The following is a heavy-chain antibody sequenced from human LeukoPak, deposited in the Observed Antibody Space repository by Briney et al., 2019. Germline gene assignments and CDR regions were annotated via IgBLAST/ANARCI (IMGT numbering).Heavy chain of an antibody. CDR3: ARGTPEYYGSGSYLDY. J-gene: IGHJ4*02. Sequence: ASVKVSCKASGYTFTSYAMHWVRQAPGQRLEWMGWINAGNGNTKYSQKFQGRVTITRDTSAGTAYMELSSLRSEDTTVYYCARGTPEYYGSGSYLDYWGQGTLVTVSS. CDR1: GYTFTSYA. CDR2: INAGNGNT. V-gene: IGHV1-3*01. D-gene: IGHD3-10*01.